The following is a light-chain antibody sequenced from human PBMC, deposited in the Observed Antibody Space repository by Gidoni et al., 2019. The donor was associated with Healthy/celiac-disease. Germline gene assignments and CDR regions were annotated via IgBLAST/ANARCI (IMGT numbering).Light chain of an antibody. V-gene: IGKV1-39*01. CDR1: QSISSY. Sequence: IQITQSPSSLSASVGDRVTITCRASQSISSYLNWYQQKPGKAPKLLIYSASSLQSGVPSRFSGSGSGTEFTLTISSLQPEDFATYYCQQSYSTLMYTFGQGTKLEIK. CDR3: QQSYSTLMYT. J-gene: IGKJ2*01. CDR2: SAS.